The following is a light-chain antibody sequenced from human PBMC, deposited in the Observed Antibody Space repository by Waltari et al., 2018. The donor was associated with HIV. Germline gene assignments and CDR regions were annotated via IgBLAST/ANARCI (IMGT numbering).Light chain of an antibody. V-gene: IGLV4-69*01. CDR1: SGHSSYA. CDR2: LNSDGSH. J-gene: IGLJ2*01. Sequence: QLVLTQSPSASASLGASVKLTCTLSSGHSSYAIARHQQQPEKGPRYLMKLNSDGSHSKGDGIPDRFSGSSSGAERYLTISSLQSEDEADYYCQTWGTGIQVFGGGTKLTVL. CDR3: QTWGTGIQV.